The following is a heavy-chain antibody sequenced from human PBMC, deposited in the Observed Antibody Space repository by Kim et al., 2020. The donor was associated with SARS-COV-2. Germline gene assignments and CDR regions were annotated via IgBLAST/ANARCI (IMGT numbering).Heavy chain of an antibody. CDR1: GYTFTSYG. CDR2: ISAYNGNT. Sequence: ASVKVSCKASGYTFTSYGISWVRQAPGQGLEWMGLISAYNGNTNYAQKPQGRVTMTTDTSTSTAYMELRSLRSDDTAVYYCARQVCGGDCYSWEYYYGMDVWGQGTTVTVSS. CDR3: ARQVCGGDCYSWEYYYGMDV. D-gene: IGHD2-21*02. J-gene: IGHJ6*02. V-gene: IGHV1-18*04.